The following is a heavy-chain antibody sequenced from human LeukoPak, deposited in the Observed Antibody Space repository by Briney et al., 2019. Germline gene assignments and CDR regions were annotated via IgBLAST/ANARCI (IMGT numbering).Heavy chain of an antibody. Sequence: SETLSPTCAVYVESFSGFYWNWIRQLPGKGLEWIGEIDHTGNTNYNPSLKSRVTMSADTSKNQFSLKLNSVTAADTAVYYCARRGLLPLDYWGQGTLVTVSS. D-gene: IGHD3/OR15-3a*01. CDR2: IDHTGNT. CDR3: ARRGLLPLDY. CDR1: VESFSGFY. J-gene: IGHJ4*02. V-gene: IGHV4-34*01.